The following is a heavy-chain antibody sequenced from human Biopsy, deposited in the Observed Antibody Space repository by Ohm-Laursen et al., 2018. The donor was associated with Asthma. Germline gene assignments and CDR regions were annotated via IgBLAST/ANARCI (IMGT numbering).Heavy chain of an antibody. CDR3: ARIKIRIGAGTDRYFDL. Sequence: GASVKVSCKASGYPFTDYYVHWVRQAPGQGLEWMGRIDPNSGGTNYAQKFLGRVTMTRDTSVNTAFMVLSRLRSDGTAVYYCARIKIRIGAGTDRYFDLWGRGTLVTVSS. CDR2: IDPNSGGT. D-gene: IGHD3-16*01. J-gene: IGHJ2*01. V-gene: IGHV1-2*06. CDR1: GYPFTDYY.